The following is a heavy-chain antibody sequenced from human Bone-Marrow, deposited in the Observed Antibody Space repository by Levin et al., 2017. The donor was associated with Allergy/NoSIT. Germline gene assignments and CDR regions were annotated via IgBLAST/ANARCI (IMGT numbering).Heavy chain of an antibody. CDR1: GGSFSGYY. CDR2: VSHSGST. Sequence: SQTLSLTCAVYGGSFSGYYWSWIRPPPGKGLEWIGEVSHSGSTTYNPSLKSRVTISLDTSKQQLSLKVNSATAADTAVYYCARDAAGYYHGMDVWGQGTTVTV. J-gene: IGHJ6*02. D-gene: IGHD2-15*01. V-gene: IGHV4-34*01. CDR3: ARDAAGYYHGMDV.